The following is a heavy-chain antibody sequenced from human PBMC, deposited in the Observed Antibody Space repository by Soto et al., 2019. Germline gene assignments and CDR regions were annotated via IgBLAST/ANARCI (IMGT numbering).Heavy chain of an antibody. D-gene: IGHD1-26*01. V-gene: IGHV4-61*02. Sequence: TSETLSLTCTVSGGSISSGGYYWSWIRQPAGKGLEWIGRIYTSGSTNYNPSLKSRVTMSVDTSKNQFSLKLSSVTAADTAVYYCARDGSLLNYWGQGTLVTVS. CDR3: ARDGSLLNY. CDR2: IYTSGST. CDR1: GGSISSGGYY. J-gene: IGHJ4*02.